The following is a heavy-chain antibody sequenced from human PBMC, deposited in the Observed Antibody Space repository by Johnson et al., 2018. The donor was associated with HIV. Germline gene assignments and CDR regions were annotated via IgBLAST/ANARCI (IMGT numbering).Heavy chain of an antibody. D-gene: IGHD5-24*01. V-gene: IGHV3-30*03. Sequence: QMQLVESGGGVVQPGRSLRLSCAASGFTFTNYGMHWVRQAPGKGLQWVAVMSYDGSTTYYADSVKGRFTISRDNAKNSLYLQMNSLTAEDTALYYCARLRDGYNFDAFDIWGQGTMVTVSS. CDR3: ARLRDGYNFDAFDI. CDR1: GFTFTNYG. J-gene: IGHJ3*02. CDR2: MSYDGSTT.